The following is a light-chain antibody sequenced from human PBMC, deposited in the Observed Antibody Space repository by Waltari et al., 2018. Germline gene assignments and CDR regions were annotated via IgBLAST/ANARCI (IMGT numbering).Light chain of an antibody. J-gene: IGKJ5*01. Sequence: DVEMRQSPSTHSESVEDRVTITCRASQSISSWLAWYQQKPGKAPKLLIYKASSLESGVPSRFSGSGSGTEFTLTISSLQPDDFATYYCQQYNSYSSITFGQGTRLEIK. V-gene: IGKV1-5*03. CDR2: KAS. CDR3: QQYNSYSSIT. CDR1: QSISSW.